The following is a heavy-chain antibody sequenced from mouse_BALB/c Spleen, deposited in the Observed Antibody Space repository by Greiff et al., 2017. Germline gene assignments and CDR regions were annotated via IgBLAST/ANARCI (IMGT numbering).Heavy chain of an antibody. Sequence: VQLKESGAELVKPGASVKLSCTASGFNIKDTYMHWVKQRPEQGLEWIGRIDPANGNTKYDPKFQGKATITADTSSNTAYLQLSSLTSEDTAVYYCARRGSSCLDYWGQGTTLTVSS. CDR1: GFNIKDTY. V-gene: IGHV14-3*02. CDR3: ARRGSSCLDY. J-gene: IGHJ2*01. D-gene: IGHD1-1*01. CDR2: IDPANGNT.